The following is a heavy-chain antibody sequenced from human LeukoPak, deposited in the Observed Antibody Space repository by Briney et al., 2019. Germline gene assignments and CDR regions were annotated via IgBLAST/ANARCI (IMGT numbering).Heavy chain of an antibody. Sequence: SVKVSCKASGGTFSSYAISWVRQAPGQGLEWMGGIIPIFGTANYAQKFQGRVTITADKSTSTAYMELSSLRSEDTAVYYCATDTAGVNYFDYWGQGTLVSVSS. CDR1: GGTFSSYA. V-gene: IGHV1-69*06. J-gene: IGHJ4*02. CDR2: IIPIFGTA. CDR3: ATDTAGVNYFDY. D-gene: IGHD5-18*01.